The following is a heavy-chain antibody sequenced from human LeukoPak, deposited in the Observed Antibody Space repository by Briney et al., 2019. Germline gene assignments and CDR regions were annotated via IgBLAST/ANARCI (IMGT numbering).Heavy chain of an antibody. CDR1: GFIFSSNA. Sequence: GGSLRLSCAASGFIFSSNAVHWVRQAPGKGLEWVAVISYDGSQTYYANSVKGRFTISRDSSKNTVYLQMNSLKPEDTAVYHCARGSSISCYSRGDYWGQGTLVTVSS. D-gene: IGHD2-2*01. CDR2: ISYDGSQT. CDR3: ARGSSISCYSRGDY. V-gene: IGHV3-30*04. J-gene: IGHJ4*02.